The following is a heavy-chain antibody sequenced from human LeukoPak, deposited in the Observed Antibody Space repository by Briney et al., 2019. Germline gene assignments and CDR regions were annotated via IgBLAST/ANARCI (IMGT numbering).Heavy chain of an antibody. V-gene: IGHV4-30-2*01. J-gene: IGHJ4*02. Sequence: PSETLSLTCDVSGGSINSGDYSWNWIRQPPGEGLEWIGNIYRSGTTYYNPSLKSRVTISVDRSKNQFSLKLSSVTAADTAVYHCARGDQGIDYWGQGTLVTVSS. D-gene: IGHD2-2*01. CDR3: ARGDQGIDY. CDR2: IYRSGTT. CDR1: GGSINSGDYS.